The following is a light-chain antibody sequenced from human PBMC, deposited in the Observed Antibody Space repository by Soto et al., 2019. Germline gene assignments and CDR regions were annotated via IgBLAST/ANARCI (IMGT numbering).Light chain of an antibody. CDR1: GSDVGGYNY. V-gene: IGLV2-14*01. Sequence: QSALTQPAPVSGSFGQSITISCTGTGSDVGGYNYVSWYQQHPGKAPKVMIYEVSIRPSGVSTRFSGSKSGNTASLSISGLQAEDEAEYYCSSYRSTNTVVFGGGTKLTVL. CDR2: EVS. J-gene: IGLJ3*02. CDR3: SSYRSTNTVV.